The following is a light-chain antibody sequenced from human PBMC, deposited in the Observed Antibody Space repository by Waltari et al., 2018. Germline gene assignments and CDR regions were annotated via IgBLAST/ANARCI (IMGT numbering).Light chain of an antibody. CDR1: QNVNNN. CDR3: QQYNNWPPVT. CDR2: GAS. V-gene: IGKV3-15*01. Sequence: EIVMTQSPATLSVSPGERAALSCRASQNVNNNLAWYQQKPGQPPRLLSYGASTRATGIPARFSGSGSGTEFTLTISSMQSEDCAVYYCQQYNNWPPVTFGPGTKVDIK. J-gene: IGKJ3*01.